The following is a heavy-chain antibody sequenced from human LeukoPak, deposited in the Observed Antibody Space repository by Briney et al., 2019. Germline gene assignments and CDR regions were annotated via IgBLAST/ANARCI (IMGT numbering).Heavy chain of an antibody. Sequence: ASMKVSCKASGHTFTTYYMHWVRQAPGQGLEWMGRINPNSGGTDYAQKFQGRVTMTRDTSISTLYMELGSLRPDDTAVYYCARAGWTDAFDIWGQGTMVTVSS. CDR1: GHTFTTYY. D-gene: IGHD3/OR15-3a*01. CDR3: ARAGWTDAFDI. CDR2: INPNSGGT. V-gene: IGHV1-2*06. J-gene: IGHJ3*02.